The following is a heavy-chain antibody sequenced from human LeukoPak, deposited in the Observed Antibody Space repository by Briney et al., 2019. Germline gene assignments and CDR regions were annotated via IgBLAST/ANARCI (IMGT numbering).Heavy chain of an antibody. D-gene: IGHD3-22*01. CDR1: GYTFTSYG. V-gene: IGHV1-18*01. Sequence: ASVKVSCKASGYTFTSYGISWVRQAPGQGLEWMGWISAYNGNTNYAQKLQGRVTMTTDTSTSTAYMELRSLRSDGTAVYYCARVYDSSGYYRVAFDIWGQGTMVTVSS. J-gene: IGHJ3*02. CDR3: ARVYDSSGYYRVAFDI. CDR2: ISAYNGNT.